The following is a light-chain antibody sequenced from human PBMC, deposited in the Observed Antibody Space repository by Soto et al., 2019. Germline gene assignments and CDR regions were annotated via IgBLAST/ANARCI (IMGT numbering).Light chain of an antibody. Sequence: QSALTQPASVSGSPGQSITISCTGTSGDIGSYTYVSWYQQYPGKAPKLLISEVTNRPSGVSNRFSASKSGNTASLTISGLQAEDEADYYCSSYTNTDTLVVFGTGTKLTVL. CDR2: EVT. J-gene: IGLJ1*01. CDR3: SSYTNTDTLVV. V-gene: IGLV2-14*01. CDR1: SGDIGSYTY.